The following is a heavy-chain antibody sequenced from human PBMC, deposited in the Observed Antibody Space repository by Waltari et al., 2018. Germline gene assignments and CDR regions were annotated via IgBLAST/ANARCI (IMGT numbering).Heavy chain of an antibody. CDR1: GYTFTSYY. J-gene: IGHJ3*02. Sequence: QVQLVQSGAEVKKPGASVKVSCKASGYTFTSYYMHWVRQAPGQGLEWMGIINPSGGSTSYAQKFQGRVTMTRDTSTSTVYMELSSLRSEDTAVYYCARSGADSSGYGKGAFDIWGQGTMVTVSS. CDR2: INPSGGST. D-gene: IGHD3-22*01. CDR3: ARSGADSSGYGKGAFDI. V-gene: IGHV1-46*01.